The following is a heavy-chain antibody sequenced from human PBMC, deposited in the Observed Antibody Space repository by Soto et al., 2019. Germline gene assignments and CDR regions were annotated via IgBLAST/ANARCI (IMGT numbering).Heavy chain of an antibody. Sequence: GGSLRLSCAASEFSFSSYAMHWIRQAPGKGLEWVSVISFDGNIIHYADSVKGRFIISRDNSKKTLYLQMHSLSGEDTAVYYCARTFDTTTYYFHXWGQGTLVTVSX. V-gene: IGHV3-30-3*01. D-gene: IGHD3-9*01. CDR2: ISFDGNII. CDR1: EFSFSSYA. CDR3: ARTFDTTTYYFHX. J-gene: IGHJ4*02.